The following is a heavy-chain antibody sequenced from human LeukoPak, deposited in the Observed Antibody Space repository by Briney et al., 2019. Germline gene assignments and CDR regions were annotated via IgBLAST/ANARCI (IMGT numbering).Heavy chain of an antibody. CDR1: GGSSSSNY. V-gene: IGHV4-59*01. CDR3: ARGMGGATGSYYYMDV. D-gene: IGHD1-1*01. CDR2: IYYSGST. Sequence: SETLSLTCTVSGGSSSSNYWSWIRQPPGKGLEWIGYIYYSGSTNYNPSLKSRVTTSVDTSKNQFSLKLSSVTAADTAVYYCARGMGGATGSYYYMDVWGKGTTVTISS. J-gene: IGHJ6*03.